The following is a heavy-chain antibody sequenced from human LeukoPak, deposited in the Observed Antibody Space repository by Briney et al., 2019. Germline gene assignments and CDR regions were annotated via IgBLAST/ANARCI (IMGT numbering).Heavy chain of an antibody. CDR3: ARNYYGSGSYSRLDS. V-gene: IGHV3-53*01. CDR2: THSGGST. D-gene: IGHD3-10*01. J-gene: IGHJ4*02. Sequence: GGSLRLSCAASGFIVSSNDVTRVRQAPRKGLEWVSVTHSGGSTDYADSVKGRFTISRDHSKNTVFLHMNSLRAEDTALYYCARNYYGSGSYSRLDSWGQGTLVTVSS. CDR1: GFIVSSND.